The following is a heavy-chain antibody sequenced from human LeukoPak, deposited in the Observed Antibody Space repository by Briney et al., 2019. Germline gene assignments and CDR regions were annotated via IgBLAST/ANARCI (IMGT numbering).Heavy chain of an antibody. CDR1: GYTLTELS. D-gene: IGHD5-12*01. J-gene: IGHJ4*02. CDR2: FDPEDSET. Sequence: GASVKVSCKVSGYTLTELSMHWVRQAPGKGLEWMGGFDPEDSETIYAQKFQGRVTMTEDTSTDTAYMELSSLRSEDTAVYYCATGPRPPSGYDGFDYWGQGTLVTVSS. V-gene: IGHV1-24*01. CDR3: ATGPRPPSGYDGFDY.